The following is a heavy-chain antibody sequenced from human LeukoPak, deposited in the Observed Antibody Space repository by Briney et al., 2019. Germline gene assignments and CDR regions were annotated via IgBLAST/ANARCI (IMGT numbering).Heavy chain of an antibody. CDR2: IRYDGRNK. D-gene: IGHD2-15*01. J-gene: IGHJ6*03. CDR3: AKDWRRIVVVGPITRHGNYMDV. V-gene: IGHV3-30*02. Sequence: GGSLRLSCAASRFTFSSYGMHWVRQAPGKGLEWVAFIRYDGRNKYYADSLKGRFTISRDNSKNTLYLQMNSLRPEDTAVYYCAKDWRRIVVVGPITRHGNYMDVWGKGTTVTISS. CDR1: RFTFSSYG.